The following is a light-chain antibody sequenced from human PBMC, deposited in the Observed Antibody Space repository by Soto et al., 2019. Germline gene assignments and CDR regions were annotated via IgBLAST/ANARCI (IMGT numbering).Light chain of an antibody. CDR2: EVS. V-gene: IGLV2-14*01. CDR3: SSYTSSTTLV. J-gene: IGLJ2*01. Sequence: QSALTQPASVYGSPGQSITISCTGTSSDIGRYNYVSWYQQHPGKAPKLIIYEVSNRPSGVSIRFSASKSGNTASLTISGLQAEDEADYYCSSYTSSTTLVFGGGTKVTVL. CDR1: SSDIGRYNY.